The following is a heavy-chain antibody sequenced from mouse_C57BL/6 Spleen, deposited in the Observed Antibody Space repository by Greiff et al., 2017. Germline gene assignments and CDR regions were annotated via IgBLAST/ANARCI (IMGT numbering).Heavy chain of an antibody. CDR3: ARSIYDGYYDY. Sequence: VQLQQSGPELVKPGASVKISCKASGYSFTGYYMNWVKQSPEKSLEWIGEINPSTGGTTYNQKFKAKATLTVDKSSSTAYMQLKSLTSEDSAVYYCARSIYDGYYDYGGQGTTLTVSS. CDR1: GYSFTGYY. D-gene: IGHD2-3*01. J-gene: IGHJ2*01. V-gene: IGHV1-42*01. CDR2: INPSTGGT.